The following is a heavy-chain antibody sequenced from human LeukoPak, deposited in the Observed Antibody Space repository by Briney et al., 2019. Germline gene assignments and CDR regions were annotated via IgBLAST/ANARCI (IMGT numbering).Heavy chain of an antibody. V-gene: IGHV4-39*01. CDR1: GGSISNNNYY. Sequence: SETLSLTCTVSGGSISNNNYYWGWIRQPPGKGLEWIGSMYFSGSPYYNPSLKSRVTMSVDTSKNQFSLRVTSVTAADTAVYYCARRRSRYYDSSGYPFDSWGQGILVTVSS. CDR3: ARRRSRYYDSSGYPFDS. D-gene: IGHD3-22*01. J-gene: IGHJ4*02. CDR2: MYFSGSP.